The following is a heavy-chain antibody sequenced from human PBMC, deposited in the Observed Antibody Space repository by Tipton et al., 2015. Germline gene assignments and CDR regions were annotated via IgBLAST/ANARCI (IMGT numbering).Heavy chain of an antibody. CDR1: GYAFTTYG. CDR2: ISGYNGNT. D-gene: IGHD6-13*01. CDR3: ARENSIWYPYCDH. Sequence: QVQLVQSGAEVKKPGASVKVSCKTSGYAFTTYGISWVRQAPGQGLEWMGWISGYNGNTNYAQKLQGRVTMTTDTSTSTAYMELRSLRSDDTAFYFCARENSIWYPYCDHWGQGTLVTVAS. J-gene: IGHJ4*02. V-gene: IGHV1-18*01.